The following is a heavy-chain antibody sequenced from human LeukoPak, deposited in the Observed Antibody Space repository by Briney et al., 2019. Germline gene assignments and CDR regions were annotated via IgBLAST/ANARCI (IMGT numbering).Heavy chain of an antibody. CDR3: ARVRTGPYDY. Sequence: GGSLRLSCAASGFTLSSYWMHWVRQAPGKGLVWVSRIKNDGSYTDYADSVKGRFTLSRDNAKNTLYLQMNSLRAEDTAVYYCARVRTGPYDYWGQGTLVTVSS. CDR1: GFTLSSYW. D-gene: IGHD1-14*01. CDR2: IKNDGSYT. J-gene: IGHJ4*02. V-gene: IGHV3-74*01.